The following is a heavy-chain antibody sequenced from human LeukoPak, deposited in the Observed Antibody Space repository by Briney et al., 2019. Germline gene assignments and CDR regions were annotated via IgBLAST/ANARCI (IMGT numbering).Heavy chain of an antibody. J-gene: IGHJ1*01. CDR1: GGSFSGYY. V-gene: IGHV4-59*01. D-gene: IGHD4-23*01. CDR3: ARDYGGTSH. Sequence: SETLSLTCAVYGGSFSGYYWSWIRQPPGQGLEWIGYIYYSGSTNYNPSLKSRVTISVDTSKNQFSLKLSSVTAADTAVYYCARDYGGTSHWGQGTLVTVSP. CDR2: IYYSGST.